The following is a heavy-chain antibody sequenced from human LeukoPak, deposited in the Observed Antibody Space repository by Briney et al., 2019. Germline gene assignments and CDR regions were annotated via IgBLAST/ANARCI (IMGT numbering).Heavy chain of an antibody. CDR1: GYTLTDYY. V-gene: IGHV1-46*01. J-gene: IGHJ6*02. Sequence: ASVKVSCKASGYTLTDYYMHWVRQAPGQGLEWMGIINPSGGSTSYAQKFQGRVTMTRDTSTSTVYMELSSLRSEDTAVYYCARDRIAAAGRASENYYYYYGMDVWGQGTTVTVSS. CDR3: ARDRIAAAGRASENYYYYYGMDV. D-gene: IGHD6-13*01. CDR2: INPSGGST.